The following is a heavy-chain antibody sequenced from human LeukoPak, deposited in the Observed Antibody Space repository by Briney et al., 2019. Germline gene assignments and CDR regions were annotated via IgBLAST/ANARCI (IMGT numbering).Heavy chain of an antibody. CDR3: ARPRRAERDEDF. Sequence: GESLKISCKASGYSFANYWIGWVRQVPGKGLEWVAMINPGDTNIAYSPSFQAQVTIPADRSISTAYLQWSSLKASDTAIYYCARPRRAERDEDFWGQGTLVTVSS. J-gene: IGHJ4*02. CDR2: INPGDTNI. D-gene: IGHD1-1*01. V-gene: IGHV5-51*01. CDR1: GYSFANYW.